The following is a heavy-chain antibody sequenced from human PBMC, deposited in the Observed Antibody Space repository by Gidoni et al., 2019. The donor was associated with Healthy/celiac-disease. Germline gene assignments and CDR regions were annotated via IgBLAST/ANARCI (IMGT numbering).Heavy chain of an antibody. CDR1: VCSISSSSYY. Sequence: QLQLQESGPGLVKPSETLSLPCTVSVCSISSSSYYWGWIRQPPGKGLEWIGSIYYSGSTYYNPSLKSRVTISVDTSKNQFSLKLSSVTAADTAVYYCARELAATVARYYFDYWGQGTLVTVSS. CDR3: ARELAATVARYYFDY. D-gene: IGHD4-17*01. CDR2: IYYSGST. J-gene: IGHJ4*02. V-gene: IGHV4-39*07.